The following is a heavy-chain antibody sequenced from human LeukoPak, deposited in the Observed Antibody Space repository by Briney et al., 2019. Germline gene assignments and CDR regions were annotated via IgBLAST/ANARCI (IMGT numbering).Heavy chain of an antibody. Sequence: GAAVKVSCKASGYTFTSYYMHWVRQAPGQGLEWMGIINPSGDSTSYAQKFQGRVTMTRDTYKSTVYMDLSSLRSEDTAVYYCAREYYGSGTSSAFDIWGRGPMVTVSS. V-gene: IGHV1-46*03. D-gene: IGHD3-10*01. CDR2: INPSGDST. CDR3: AREYYGSGTSSAFDI. J-gene: IGHJ3*02. CDR1: GYTFTSYY.